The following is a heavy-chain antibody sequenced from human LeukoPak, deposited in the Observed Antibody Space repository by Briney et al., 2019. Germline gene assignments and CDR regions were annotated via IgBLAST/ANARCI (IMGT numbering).Heavy chain of an antibody. D-gene: IGHD2-2*01. J-gene: IGHJ4*02. V-gene: IGHV3-9*01. CDR1: GFTFGDYA. CDR3: AQDWGSCRSTSCHGGYFDY. CDR2: ISGNSGGI. Sequence: SLRLSCEASGFTFGDYAMHWVRHAPGKGLEWVAGISGNSGGIGYADEVKGRFTIARDKANSSPEVQMNRLRSEDTAWYYCAQDWGSCRSTSCHGGYFDYWGQGTLVTVSS.